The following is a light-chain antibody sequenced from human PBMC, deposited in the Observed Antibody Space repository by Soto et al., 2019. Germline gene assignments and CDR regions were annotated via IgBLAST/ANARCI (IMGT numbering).Light chain of an antibody. CDR1: DFINNH. Sequence: DIELTQSPSTLSAFVGDSVSITCRASDFINNHLNWYQVKPGKAPKLLIYGASFLLSGVPSRFSGGASGTYATLTISLLQPEGSASYYCQMSYKTDWTFDQGTEV. V-gene: IGKV1-39*01. CDR3: QMSYKTDWT. CDR2: GAS. J-gene: IGKJ1*01.